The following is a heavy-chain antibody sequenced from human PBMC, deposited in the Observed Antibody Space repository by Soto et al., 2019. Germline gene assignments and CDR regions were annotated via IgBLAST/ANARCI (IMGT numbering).Heavy chain of an antibody. CDR3: AKDHGLQWEPLDY. CDR2: ISGSGDST. D-gene: IGHD1-26*01. Sequence: SGGSLRVPSAASGFTFGSYAMSWVRQAPGKGLEWVSAISGSGDSTYYAGCVKGRFTISRDNSKNTLYLQMNSLRAEDTAVYYCAKDHGLQWEPLDYWGQGTLVTVSS. CDR1: GFTFGSYA. V-gene: IGHV3-23*01. J-gene: IGHJ4*02.